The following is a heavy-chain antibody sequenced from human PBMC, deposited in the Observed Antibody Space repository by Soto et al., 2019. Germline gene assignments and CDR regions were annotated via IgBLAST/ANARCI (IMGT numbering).Heavy chain of an antibody. V-gene: IGHV1-69*13. CDR1: GGTFSSYA. Sequence: SVKVSCKASGGTFSSYAISWVRQAPGQGLEWMGGIIPIFGTANYAQKFQGRVTITADESTSTAYMELSSLRSEDTAVYYCARGSRLAYCGGDCSNWFDPWGQGTLVTV. D-gene: IGHD2-21*02. J-gene: IGHJ5*02. CDR3: ARGSRLAYCGGDCSNWFDP. CDR2: IIPIFGTA.